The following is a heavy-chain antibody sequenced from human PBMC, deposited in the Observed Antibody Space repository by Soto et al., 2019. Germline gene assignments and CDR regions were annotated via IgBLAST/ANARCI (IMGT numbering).Heavy chain of an antibody. J-gene: IGHJ4*02. Sequence: PSETLSLTCTVSGGSVSSSSYYWSWIRQPPGKGLEWIGYIYYSGSTNYNPSLKSRVTISVDTSKNQFSLKLSSVTAADTAVYYCARNHFSAAGDYFDYWGQGTLVTVSS. CDR1: GGSVSSSSYY. CDR3: ARNHFSAAGDYFDY. V-gene: IGHV4-61*01. CDR2: IYYSGST. D-gene: IGHD6-13*01.